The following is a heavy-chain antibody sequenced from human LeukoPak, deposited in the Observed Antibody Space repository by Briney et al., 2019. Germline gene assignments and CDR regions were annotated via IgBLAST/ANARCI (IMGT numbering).Heavy chain of an antibody. J-gene: IGHJ4*02. CDR1: GYTFTGYY. D-gene: IGHD4-17*01. Sequence: ASVKLSCKASGYTFTGYYMHWVRQAPGQGLEWMGWINPNTGGTTYAQNFQGRVTMTRDTSISTAYMELSRLKSDDTAVYYCARGTTVTTNYWGQGTLVTVSS. V-gene: IGHV1-2*02. CDR3: ARGTTVTTNY. CDR2: INPNTGGT.